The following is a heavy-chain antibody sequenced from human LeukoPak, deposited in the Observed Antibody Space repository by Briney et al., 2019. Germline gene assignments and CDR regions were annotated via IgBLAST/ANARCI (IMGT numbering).Heavy chain of an antibody. Sequence: PGRSLRLSCAASGFTFSSYAMHWVRQAPGKGLEWVAVISYDGSNKYYADSVKGRFTISRDNSKNTLYLQMNSLRAEDTAVYYCARGRGYSYGENWFDPWGQGTLVTVSS. CDR1: GFTFSSYA. V-gene: IGHV3-30-3*01. CDR3: ARGRGYSYGENWFDP. D-gene: IGHD5-18*01. J-gene: IGHJ5*02. CDR2: ISYDGSNK.